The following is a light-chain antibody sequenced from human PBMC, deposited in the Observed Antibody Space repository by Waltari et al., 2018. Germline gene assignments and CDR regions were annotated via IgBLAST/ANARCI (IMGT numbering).Light chain of an antibody. J-gene: IGKJ5*01. CDR1: QGIGSW. Sequence: DIQMTQSPSSVSASVGDRVTITCRASQGIGSWLVWYQQKPGEAPKLLIYGTSTLKSGVPSRFSGSGSGTDFTLTISSLKPEDCATYYCQQANSFPRNFGQGTRVDIK. CDR3: QQANSFPRN. CDR2: GTS. V-gene: IGKV1-12*01.